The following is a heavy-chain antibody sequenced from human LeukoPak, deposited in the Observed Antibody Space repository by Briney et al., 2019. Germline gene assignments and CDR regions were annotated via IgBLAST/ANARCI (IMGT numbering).Heavy chain of an antibody. CDR1: GFTFSSYW. CDR2: IKSDGST. J-gene: IGHJ4*02. V-gene: IGHV3-74*01. Sequence: GGSLRLSCAASGFTFSSYWMHWVRQAPGKGLVWVSRIKSDGSTNYADSVKGRFTISRDNAKNSLYLQMNSLRAEDTAVYYCVRDHSSSSFDYWGQGTLVTVSS. CDR3: VRDHSSSSFDY. D-gene: IGHD6-6*01.